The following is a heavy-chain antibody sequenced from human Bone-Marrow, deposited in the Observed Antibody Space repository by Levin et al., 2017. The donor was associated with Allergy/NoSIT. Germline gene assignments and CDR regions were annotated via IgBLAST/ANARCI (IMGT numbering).Heavy chain of an antibody. J-gene: IGHJ4*02. CDR1: GGTFSSYA. CDR2: IIPIFGTA. D-gene: IGHD3-10*01. CDR3: ARGYYYGSGSSL. V-gene: IGHV1-69*13. Sequence: GASVKVSCKASGGTFSSYAISWVRQAPGQGLEWMGGIIPIFGTANYAQKFQGRVTITADESTSTAYMELSSLRSEDTAVYYCARGYYYGSGSSLWGQGTLVTVSS.